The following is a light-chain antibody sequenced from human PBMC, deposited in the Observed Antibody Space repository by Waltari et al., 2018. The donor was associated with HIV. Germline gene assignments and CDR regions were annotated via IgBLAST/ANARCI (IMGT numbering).Light chain of an antibody. V-gene: IGLV1-47*01. Sequence: QSVLTQPPSASGPPGQRVTIPCSGSSSNIGSSSVYWYQQLPGTAPKLLMYRNNQRPSGGPDRFAGSKSGTSASLAISGLRSEDEADDYCATWDDSLSGLWVFGGGTKLTVL. CDR2: RNN. J-gene: IGLJ3*02. CDR3: ATWDDSLSGLWV. CDR1: SSNIGSSS.